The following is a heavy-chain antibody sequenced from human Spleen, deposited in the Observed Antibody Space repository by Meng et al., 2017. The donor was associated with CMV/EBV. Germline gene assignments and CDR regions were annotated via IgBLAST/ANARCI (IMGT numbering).Heavy chain of an antibody. V-gene: IGHV4-59*04. Sequence: SETLSLTCTVSGGSITSYYWGWIRQPPGKGLENIGLIYYGGSNYYNPSLAGRLTISVDTSKNHFSLRLSSVTAPDTAVYYCVGQDFWSGSFPLDNWGRGTLVTVSS. J-gene: IGHJ4*02. D-gene: IGHD3-3*01. CDR3: VGQDFWSGSFPLDN. CDR2: IYYGGSN. CDR1: GGSITSYY.